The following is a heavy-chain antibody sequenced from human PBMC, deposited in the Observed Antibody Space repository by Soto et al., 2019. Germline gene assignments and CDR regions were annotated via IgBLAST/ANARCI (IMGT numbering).Heavy chain of an antibody. D-gene: IGHD3-22*01. J-gene: IGHJ3*02. CDR2: IIPIFGTA. CDR1: GGTFSSYA. CDR3: ARGSYYYDSSGSFGSDAFDI. Sequence: QVQLVQSGAEVKKPGSSVKVSCKASGGTFSSYAISWVRQAPGQGLEWMGGIIPIFGTANYAQKFQGRVTSTADEYXXTXYXXLSSLRSEDTAVYYCARGSYYYDSSGSFGSDAFDIWGQGTMVTVSS. V-gene: IGHV1-69*12.